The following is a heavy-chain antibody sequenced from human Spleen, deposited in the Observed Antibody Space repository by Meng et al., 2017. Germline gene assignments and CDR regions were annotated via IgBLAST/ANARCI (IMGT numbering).Heavy chain of an antibody. D-gene: IGHD3-10*01. Sequence: QVQLQQWGAGLWKPSETLSLTCAVYGGSFSGYDWSWIRQPPGKGLEWIGEINHSGSTKKPSLKSRVSISVDTSKNQFSLKLTSVTAADTAVYHCLRGSGGSVWGQGTLVTVSS. CDR1: GGSFSGYD. CDR3: LRGSGGSV. CDR2: INHSGST. J-gene: IGHJ1*01. V-gene: IGHV4-34*01.